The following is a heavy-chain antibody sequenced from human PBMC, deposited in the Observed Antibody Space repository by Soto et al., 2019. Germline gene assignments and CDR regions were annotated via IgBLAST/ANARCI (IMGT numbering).Heavy chain of an antibody. Sequence: SETLSLTCSVSGGSISSVGHYWTWIRQQPGKGLEWIGYIYYSGSTDYNPSLKSRVTISVDRSKNRFSLNLSFVTAADTAIYPGPSVGGGEATSTRNRLDVCGQGTRVTASS. CDR3: PSVGGGEATSTRNRLDV. CDR2: IYYSGST. D-gene: IGHD3-16*01. J-gene: IGHJ6*02. CDR1: GGSISSVGHY. V-gene: IGHV4-31*03.